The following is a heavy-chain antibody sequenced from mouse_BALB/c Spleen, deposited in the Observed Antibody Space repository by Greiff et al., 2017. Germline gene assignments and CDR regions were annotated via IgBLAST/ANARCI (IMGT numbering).Heavy chain of an antibody. D-gene: IGHD4-1*01. J-gene: IGHJ3*01. CDR1: GYTFTDYN. CDR3: ARWDVRAWFAY. V-gene: IGHV1S29*02. Sequence: EVHLVESGPELVKPGASVKISCKASGYTFTDYNMHWVKQSHGKSLEWIGYIYPYNGGTGYNQKFKSKATLTVDNSSSTAYMELRSLTSEDSAVYYCARWDVRAWFAYWGQGTLVTVSA. CDR2: IYPYNGGT.